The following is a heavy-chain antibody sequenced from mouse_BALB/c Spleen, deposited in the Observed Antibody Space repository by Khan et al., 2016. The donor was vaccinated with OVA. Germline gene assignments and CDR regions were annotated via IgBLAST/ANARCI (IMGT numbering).Heavy chain of an antibody. V-gene: IGHV2-4-1*01. CDR1: GFSLTTYG. D-gene: IGHD2-14*01. Sequence: QIQLVQSGPGLVQPSQSLSITCTVSGFSLTTYGVHWVRQSPGKGLEWLGVIWSGGNTDYNAPFISRLNISKDKSKSQVFFKMNSLQPDDTAIYYCARNSYMYDFTYWGQGTLVTVSA. J-gene: IGHJ3*01. CDR2: IWSGGNT. CDR3: ARNSYMYDFTY.